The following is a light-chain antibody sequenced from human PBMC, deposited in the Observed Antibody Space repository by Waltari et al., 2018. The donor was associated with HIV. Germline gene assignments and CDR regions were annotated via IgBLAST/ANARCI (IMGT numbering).Light chain of an antibody. J-gene: IGKJ2*01. CDR1: QSVLFTSNNENY. CDR2: WAS. CDR3: QQYYDNPYT. Sequence: DIVMTQSPDSLAVSLGERATINCKSSQSVLFTSNNENYLAWYQQKPGQPPKLLIYWASTRESGVPDRFSGSGSGTDFTLTISSLQAEDVAVYFCQQYYDNPYTFGQGTKLEIK. V-gene: IGKV4-1*01.